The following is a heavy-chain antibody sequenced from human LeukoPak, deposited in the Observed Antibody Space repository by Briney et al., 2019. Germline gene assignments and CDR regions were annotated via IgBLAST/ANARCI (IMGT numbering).Heavy chain of an antibody. CDR2: INWNGGST. CDR1: GFTFDDYG. D-gene: IGHD4-17*01. V-gene: IGHV3-20*04. CDR3: ARATVTTGWNYYYYMDV. Sequence: GGSLRLSCAASGFTFDDYGMSWVPQAPGKGLEWVSGINWNGGSTGYADSVKGRFTISRDNAKNSLYLQMNSLRAEDTALYYCARATVTTGWNYYYYMDVWGKGTTVTVSS. J-gene: IGHJ6*03.